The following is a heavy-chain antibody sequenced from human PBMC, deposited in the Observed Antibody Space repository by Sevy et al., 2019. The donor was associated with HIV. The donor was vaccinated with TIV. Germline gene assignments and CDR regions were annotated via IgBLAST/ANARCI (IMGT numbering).Heavy chain of an antibody. D-gene: IGHD2-2*01. V-gene: IGHV3-30*04. CDR1: GFTFSSYA. CDR2: ISYDGRNK. CDR3: ARDVSYCSSTSCFLSEENYFDY. J-gene: IGHJ4*02. Sequence: GGSLRLSCAASGFTFSSYAMHWVRQAPGKGLEWVAVISYDGRNKYYADSVKGRFTISRDNSKNTLYLQMNSRRAEDTAVYYCARDVSYCSSTSCFLSEENYFDYWGQGTLVTVSS.